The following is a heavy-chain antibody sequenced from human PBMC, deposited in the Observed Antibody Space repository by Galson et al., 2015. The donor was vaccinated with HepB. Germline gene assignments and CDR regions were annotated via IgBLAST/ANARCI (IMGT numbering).Heavy chain of an antibody. D-gene: IGHD3-22*01. CDR1: GYSITFGHY. J-gene: IGHJ4*02. V-gene: IGHV4-38-2*02. CDR3: ARDRGYYDSSGYYYD. CDR2: IYNSGST. Sequence: ETLSLTCTVSGYSITFGHYWGWIRQPPGRGLEWIGCIYNSGSTYYNPSLKSRVTISVDTSKNEFSLELSSVTAADTAVYYCARDRGYYDSSGYYYDWGQGLLVTVSS.